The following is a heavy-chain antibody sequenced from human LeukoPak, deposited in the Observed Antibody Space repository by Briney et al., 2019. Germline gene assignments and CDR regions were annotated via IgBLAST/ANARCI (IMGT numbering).Heavy chain of an antibody. D-gene: IGHD3-22*01. J-gene: IGHJ4*02. CDR1: GFTFSSHG. CDR2: ILYDGSNK. Sequence: GGSLRLSCGASGFTFSSHGMNWVRQAPGKGLEWVAFILYDGSNKYYADSLKGRFTISRDNSKNTLYLQMNSLRAEDTAVYYCASRSGYYTYYFDYWGQGTLVTVSS. V-gene: IGHV3-33*08. CDR3: ASRSGYYTYYFDY.